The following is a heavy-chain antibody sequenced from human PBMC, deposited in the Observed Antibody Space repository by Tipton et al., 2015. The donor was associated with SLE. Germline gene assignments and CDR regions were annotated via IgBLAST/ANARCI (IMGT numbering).Heavy chain of an antibody. CDR1: GGSISSSSYY. J-gene: IGHJ4*02. CDR2: INHSGST. V-gene: IGHV4-39*07. D-gene: IGHD2-21*01. CDR3: ARGYSPLKRGGYNY. Sequence: TLSLTCTVSGGSISSSSYYWGWIRQPPGKGLEWIGEINHSGSTNYNPSLKSRVTISVDTSKNQFSLKLSSVTAADTAVYYCARGYSPLKRGGYNYWGQGTLVTVSS.